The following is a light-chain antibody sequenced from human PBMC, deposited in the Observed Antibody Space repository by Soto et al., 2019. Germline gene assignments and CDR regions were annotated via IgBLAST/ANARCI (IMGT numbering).Light chain of an antibody. V-gene: IGKV3-20*01. CDR1: QSVSSSY. Sequence: EIVLTQSPGTLSLSPGERATLSCRASQSVSSSYLAWYQQKPGQAPRLLIYGASSRATGIPDRFCGSGSGTDFTLTSSRLEPEDFAVYYCQQCGSSPLTFGGGTKVEIK. CDR2: GAS. CDR3: QQCGSSPLT. J-gene: IGKJ4*01.